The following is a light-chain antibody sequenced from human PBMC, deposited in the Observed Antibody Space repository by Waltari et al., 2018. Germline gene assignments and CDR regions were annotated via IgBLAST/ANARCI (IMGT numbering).Light chain of an antibody. Sequence: QSALTQPASVSGSPGQSITISCTGTSSDVGGYNYVSWYQQHPGKAPKLMIYDVSNRPSGVSNRFSGSKSGNTASLTICGLQAEDEADYYCSSYTSSSLYVFGTGTKVTVL. CDR2: DVS. CDR1: SSDVGGYNY. CDR3: SSYTSSSLYV. J-gene: IGLJ1*01. V-gene: IGLV2-14*01.